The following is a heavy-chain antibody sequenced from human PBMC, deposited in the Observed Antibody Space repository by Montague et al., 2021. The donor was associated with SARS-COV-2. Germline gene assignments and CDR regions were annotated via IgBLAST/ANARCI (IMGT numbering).Heavy chain of an antibody. D-gene: IGHD3-10*01. CDR1: GGSITRNYY. V-gene: IGHV4-39*01. CDR2: IYYSGTT. CDR3: ARPLVRGVPKAFDI. Sequence: SETLSLTCTVSGGSITRNYYWGWIRQPPGKGLEWVGNIYYSGTTXXNPSLESRVTISVDASKNQFSLNLTSVTAADTVVYYCARPLVRGVPKAFDIWGQGALVIVSS. J-gene: IGHJ3*02.